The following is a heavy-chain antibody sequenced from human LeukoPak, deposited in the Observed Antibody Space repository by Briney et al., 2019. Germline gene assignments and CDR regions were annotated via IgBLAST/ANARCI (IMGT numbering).Heavy chain of an antibody. CDR1: GYTFTGYY. V-gene: IGHV1-2*04. Sequence: ASVKVSCKASGYTFTGYYMHWVRQAPGQGLEWMGWINPNSGGTNYAQKFQGWVTMTRDTSISTAYMELSRLRSDDTAVYYCAREVAHMVRGVIIGRRWYFDLWGRGTLVTVSS. CDR3: AREVAHMVRGVIIGRRWYFDL. J-gene: IGHJ2*01. CDR2: INPNSGGT. D-gene: IGHD3-10*01.